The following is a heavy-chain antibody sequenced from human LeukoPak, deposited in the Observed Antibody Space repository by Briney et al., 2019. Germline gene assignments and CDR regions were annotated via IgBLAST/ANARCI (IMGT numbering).Heavy chain of an antibody. V-gene: IGHV1-69*13. CDR3: ARGGEWSLPFDY. J-gene: IGHJ4*02. D-gene: IGHD3-22*01. CDR1: GGTFSSYA. CDR2: IIPIFGTA. Sequence: ASVKVSCKASGGTFSSYAISWVRQAPGQGLEWMGGIIPIFGTANYAQKFQGRVTITADESTSTAYMELSSLRSEDTAVYYCARGGEWSLPFDYWGQGTLVTVSS.